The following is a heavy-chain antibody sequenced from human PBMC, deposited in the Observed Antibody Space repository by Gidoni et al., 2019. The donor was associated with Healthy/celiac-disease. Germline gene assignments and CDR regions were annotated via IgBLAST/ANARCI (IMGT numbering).Heavy chain of an antibody. CDR2: ISGSGGST. V-gene: IGHV3-23*01. J-gene: IGHJ4*02. CDR3: AKEGGDYSNYAGYFDY. Sequence: EVQLLESGGGLVQPGGSLRLSCAASGFTFSRCAMSWVRQAPGKGLEWVSAISGSGGSTYYADSVKGRFTISRDNSKNTLYLQMNSLRAEDTAVYYCAKEGGDYSNYAGYFDYWGQGTLVTVSS. CDR1: GFTFSRCA. D-gene: IGHD4-4*01.